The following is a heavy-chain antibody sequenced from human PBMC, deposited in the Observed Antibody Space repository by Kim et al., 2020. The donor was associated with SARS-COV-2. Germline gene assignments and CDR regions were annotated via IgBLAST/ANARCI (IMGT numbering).Heavy chain of an antibody. Sequence: GGSLRLSCAASGFTFSSYWMSWVRQAPGKGLEWVSKINQDGSGIYYVDSVKGRFTISRDNAKNSLYLQMNSLRAEDTAVYYCARDGSGGYSGSFFYWCQG. CDR2: INQDGSGI. CDR1: GFTFSSYW. CDR3: ARDGSGGYSGSFFY. J-gene: IGHJ4*02. D-gene: IGHD3-22*01. V-gene: IGHV3-7*03.